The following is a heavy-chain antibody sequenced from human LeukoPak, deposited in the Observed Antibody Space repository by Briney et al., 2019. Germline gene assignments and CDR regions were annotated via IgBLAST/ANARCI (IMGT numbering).Heavy chain of an antibody. CDR1: GFTFSSYG. D-gene: IGHD4-23*01. V-gene: IGHV3-33*01. CDR2: IWYDGSNK. Sequence: PGRSLRLSCAASGFTFSSYGMHWVRQAPGKGLEWVAVIWYDGSNKYYADSVKGRFTISRDNSENTLYLQMNSLRAEDTAVYYCARENSGWFDPWGQGTLVTVSS. J-gene: IGHJ5*02. CDR3: ARENSGWFDP.